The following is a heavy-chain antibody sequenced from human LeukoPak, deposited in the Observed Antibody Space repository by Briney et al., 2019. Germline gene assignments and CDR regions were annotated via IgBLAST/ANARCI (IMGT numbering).Heavy chain of an antibody. CDR1: GYDFNTWW. J-gene: IGHJ4*02. CDR3: ARHKNWGSVFFDS. V-gene: IGHV5-51*01. Sequence: GESLKISFEALGYDFNTWWLGWVRPMPGKGREGSGLFYPADSESRYRPSFQGRVTISVDKSINTAYLQLSSLKAADTAIYYCARHKNWGSVFFDSWGQGTLVSVSS. D-gene: IGHD7-27*01. CDR2: FYPADSES.